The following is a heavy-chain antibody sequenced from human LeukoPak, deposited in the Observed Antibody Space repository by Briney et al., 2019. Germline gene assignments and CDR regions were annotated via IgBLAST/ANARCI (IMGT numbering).Heavy chain of an antibody. Sequence: ASVKVSCKASGYSFVFFGVSWVRQAPGQGLEWMGWINSHNGDTTYAERLQGRVFMTTDTFTSTSYMELRSLRSDDTAVYYCARAVSGSLYGDFDFWGQGTLVTVSS. CDR3: ARAVSGSLYGDFDF. CDR1: GYSFVFFG. D-gene: IGHD1-26*01. V-gene: IGHV1-18*01. CDR2: INSHNGDT. J-gene: IGHJ4*02.